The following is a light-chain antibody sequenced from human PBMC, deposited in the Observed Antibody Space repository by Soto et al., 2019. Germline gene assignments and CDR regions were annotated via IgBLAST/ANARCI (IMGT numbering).Light chain of an antibody. J-gene: IGKJ1*01. Sequence: EIVLTQSPATLSLSPGERATLSCRASQSISGTLAWYQQKPGQAPRLLIHGASTRAPGFPARFSGSGSGTDFTLTISSLEPEDFAVYYCQQYGSSPRWTFGQGTKVDIK. CDR2: GAS. CDR1: QSISGT. V-gene: IGKV3-20*01. CDR3: QQYGSSPRWT.